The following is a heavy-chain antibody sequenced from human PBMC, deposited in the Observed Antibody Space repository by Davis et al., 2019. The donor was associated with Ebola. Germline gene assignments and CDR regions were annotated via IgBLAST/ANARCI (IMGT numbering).Heavy chain of an antibody. D-gene: IGHD3-22*01. CDR1: GGSISSGNYY. CDR3: ARHFVHYYDSSGYSLSPQKQIDS. J-gene: IGHJ4*02. V-gene: IGHV4-39*01. CDR2: IFYSWSS. Sequence: MPSETLSLTCTVSGGSISSGNYYWEWIRQPPGKGLESIGIIFYSWSSFYNPSLNSRVTISVDTSKNQFSLKLSSVTAADTAVYYCARHFVHYYDSSGYSLSPQKQIDSWGQGTLVTVSS.